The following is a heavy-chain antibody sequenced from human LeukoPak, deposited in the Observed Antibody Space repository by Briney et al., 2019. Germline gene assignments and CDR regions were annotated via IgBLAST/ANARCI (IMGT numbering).Heavy chain of an antibody. V-gene: IGHV3-21*01. CDR1: GFTFSSYS. CDR2: ISSSSSYI. D-gene: IGHD6-13*01. J-gene: IGHJ3*02. CDR3: ASYSSSWYDDAFDI. Sequence: GGSLRLSCAASGFTFSSYSMNWVRQAPGRGLEWVSSISSSSSYIYYADSVKGRFTISRDNAKNSLYLQMNSLRAEDTAVYYCASYSSSWYDDAFDIWGQGTMVTVSS.